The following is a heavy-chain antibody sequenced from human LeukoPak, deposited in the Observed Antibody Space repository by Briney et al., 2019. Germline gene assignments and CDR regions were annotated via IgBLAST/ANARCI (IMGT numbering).Heavy chain of an antibody. CDR2: IRSKANSYAT. CDR3: TSTNYDYVWGSYRFYY. V-gene: IGHV3-73*01. Sequence: PGGALRLSCAASGFTFSGSAMHWVRQASGKGLEWVGRIRSKANSYATAYAASVKGRFTISRDDSKNTAYLQMNSLKTEDTAVYYCTSTNYDYVWGSYRFYYWGQGTLVTVSS. CDR1: GFTFSGSA. D-gene: IGHD3-16*02. J-gene: IGHJ4*02.